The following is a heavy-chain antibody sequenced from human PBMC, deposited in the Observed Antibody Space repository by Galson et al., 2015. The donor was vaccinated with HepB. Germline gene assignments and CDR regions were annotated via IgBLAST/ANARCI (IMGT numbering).Heavy chain of an antibody. Sequence: SLRLSCAPSGFTFSKYWMTWVRQAPGKGLEWVGNISEDGSEKFYGDSVKGRSTISRDNAEKSLFLQMNSLRSEDTAVYYCARAPVDLDDSLSGFDYWGQGTLVTVSS. CDR1: GFTFSKYW. CDR2: ISEDGSEK. D-gene: IGHD3-9*01. J-gene: IGHJ4*02. CDR3: ARAPVDLDDSLSGFDY. V-gene: IGHV3-7*03.